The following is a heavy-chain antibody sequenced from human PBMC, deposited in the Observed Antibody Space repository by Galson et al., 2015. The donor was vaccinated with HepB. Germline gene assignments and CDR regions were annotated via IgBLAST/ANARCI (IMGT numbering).Heavy chain of an antibody. V-gene: IGHV4-34*01. D-gene: IGHD2-15*01. J-gene: IGHJ6*02. CDR3: ARHVGESGSYGMDV. CDR2: IHYSGST. Sequence: SETLSLTCAVYGASFTDYYWNWIRQPPGKGLEWIGSIHYSGSTFYNPSLKSRVTISVDTSRNHFSLKLRSVTAADTAVYYCARHVGESGSYGMDVWGQGTTVSVSS. CDR1: GASFTDYY.